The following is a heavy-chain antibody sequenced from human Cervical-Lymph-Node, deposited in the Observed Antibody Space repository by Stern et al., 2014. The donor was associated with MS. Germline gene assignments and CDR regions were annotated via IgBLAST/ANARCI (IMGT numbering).Heavy chain of an antibody. CDR1: GGTFSSYA. CDR2: LIPIFGTA. CDR3: ARGELKEGLVRGMDV. D-gene: IGHD1-26*01. V-gene: IGHV1-69*01. Sequence: VQLVDSGAEVKKPGSSVKVSCKASGGTFSSYAISWVRQPPGQGLEWMGGLIPIFGTANYAQKFQGRVTITADESTSTAYMELSSLRSEDTAVYYCARGELKEGLVRGMDVWGHGTTVTVSS. J-gene: IGHJ6*02.